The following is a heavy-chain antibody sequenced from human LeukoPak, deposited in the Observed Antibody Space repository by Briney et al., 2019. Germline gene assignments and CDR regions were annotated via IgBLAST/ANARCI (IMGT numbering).Heavy chain of an antibody. D-gene: IGHD3-22*01. CDR2: ISSTSSYI. CDR1: GSTFSSYT. CDR3: ARELMGLTMIVVVNPIDY. V-gene: IGHV3-21*01. Sequence: FWALAGSTFSSYTMNWARQAPGKGLEWVSSISSTSSYIYYADSVRGPFTSAKGHATNSLFLQMNRLRAEDTAVYYCARELMGLTMIVVVNPIDYWGQGTQVTVSS. J-gene: IGHJ4*02.